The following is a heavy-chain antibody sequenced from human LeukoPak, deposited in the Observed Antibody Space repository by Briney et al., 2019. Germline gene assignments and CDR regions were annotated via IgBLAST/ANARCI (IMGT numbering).Heavy chain of an antibody. CDR1: GGSISSGGYS. CDR2: IYYSGST. D-gene: IGHD3-22*01. J-gene: IGHJ4*02. V-gene: IGHV4-30-4*07. CDR3: ASSPFDSSGYYYWGYYFDY. Sequence: SETLSLTCAVSGGSISSGGYSWSWIRQPPGKGLEWIGYIYYSGSTYYNPSLKSRVTISVDTSKNQFSLKLSSVTAADTAVYYCASSPFDSSGYYYWGYYFDYWGQGTLVTVSS.